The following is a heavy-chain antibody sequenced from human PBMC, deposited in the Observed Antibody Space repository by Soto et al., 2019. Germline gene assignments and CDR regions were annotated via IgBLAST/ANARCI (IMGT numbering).Heavy chain of an antibody. V-gene: IGHV3-53*01. Sequence: SGGSLSLSCAASGFSVTSNYMTWVRQAPGKGLECVSVIYAGGNTYYPDSVKGRFTISSDNSKNTLFLQMNNLRAEDTAVYYCARVTTFYDILNSSYALNEFDYWGQGTGVTVSS. CDR3: ARVTTFYDILNSSYALNEFDY. CDR2: IYAGGNT. D-gene: IGHD3-9*01. J-gene: IGHJ4*02. CDR1: GFSVTSNY.